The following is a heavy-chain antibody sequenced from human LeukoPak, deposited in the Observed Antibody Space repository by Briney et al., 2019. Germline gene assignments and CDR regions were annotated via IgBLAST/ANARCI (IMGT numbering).Heavy chain of an antibody. D-gene: IGHD6-19*01. V-gene: IGHV1-2*06. Sequence: ASVKVSCKASGYTFTGYYMHWVRQAPGQGLEWMGLIHPNSGGTNYAQKVQGRGTMTRDTYISKDYMEMSRLRSDDTAVYYCAREGVLVGSGWTQGFDYWGQGTLVTVSS. J-gene: IGHJ4*02. CDR3: AREGVLVGSGWTQGFDY. CDR1: GYTFTGYY. CDR2: IHPNSGGT.